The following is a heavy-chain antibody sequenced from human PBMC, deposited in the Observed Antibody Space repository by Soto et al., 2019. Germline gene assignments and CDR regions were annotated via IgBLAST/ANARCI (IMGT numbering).Heavy chain of an antibody. Sequence: SETLSLTCTVSGGSVSSGSYYWSWIRQPPGKGLEWIGYIYYSGSTNYNPSLKSRVTISVDTSKNQFSLKLSSVTAADTAVYYGAREILVNHWFDPWGQGTLVTVSS. V-gene: IGHV4-61*01. CDR3: AREILVNHWFDP. CDR1: GGSVSSGSYY. CDR2: IYYSGST. J-gene: IGHJ5*02. D-gene: IGHD3-3*01.